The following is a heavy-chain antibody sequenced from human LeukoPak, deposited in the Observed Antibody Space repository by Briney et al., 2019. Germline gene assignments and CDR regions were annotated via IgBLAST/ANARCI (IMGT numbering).Heavy chain of an antibody. CDR3: ARVSTAVSLAIDY. V-gene: IGHV3-21*01. Sequence: GGSLRLSCAASGFNFSDYNMNWVRQAPGKGLEWVSLISSTSKNINYADSVKGRFTISRDNAKKSLYLQMNSLRAEDTAVYYCARVSTAVSLAIDYWGQGALVTVS. CDR1: GFNFSDYN. CDR2: ISSTSKNI. J-gene: IGHJ4*02. D-gene: IGHD6-25*01.